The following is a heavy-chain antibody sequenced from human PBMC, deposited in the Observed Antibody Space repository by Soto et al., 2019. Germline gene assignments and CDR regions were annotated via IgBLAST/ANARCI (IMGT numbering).Heavy chain of an antibody. Sequence: PSATLSLTCTVSGGSISSYYWSWIRQPPGKGLEWIGYIYFSGRTNYNPSLKSRVTISIDTSKNQFSLKLTSATAADTAVYYCSRDVDFGEEDVWGQGTTVNVSS. CDR3: SRDVDFGEEDV. V-gene: IGHV4-59*01. CDR2: IYFSGRT. D-gene: IGHD4-17*01. CDR1: GGSISSYY. J-gene: IGHJ6*02.